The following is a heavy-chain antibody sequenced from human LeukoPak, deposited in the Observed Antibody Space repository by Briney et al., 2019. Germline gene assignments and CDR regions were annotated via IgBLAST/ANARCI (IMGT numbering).Heavy chain of an antibody. CDR1: GFTFSSYS. CDR2: ISGSSSYI. D-gene: IGHD2-2*01. V-gene: IGHV3-21*01. Sequence: PGGSLRLSCAASGFTFSSYSTNWVRQAPGKGLEWVSSISGSSSYIYYADSVKGRFTISRDNAKNSLYLQMNSLRAEDTAVYYCAREPQLLNAFDIWGQGTMVTVSS. J-gene: IGHJ3*02. CDR3: AREPQLLNAFDI.